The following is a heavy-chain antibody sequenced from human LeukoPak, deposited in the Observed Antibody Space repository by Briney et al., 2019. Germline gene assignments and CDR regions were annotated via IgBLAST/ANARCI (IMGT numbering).Heavy chain of an antibody. CDR1: GFTFRNHG. CDR3: ARGVRRLWFREPTGAFDI. CDR2: ISPSGGGT. J-gene: IGHJ3*02. Sequence: PGGSLRLSCAASGFTFRNHGMNWVRQAPGKGLEWVSGISPSGGGTYYADSVKGRFTISRDDSKNTLYLQMNSLRAEDTAVYYCARGVRRLWFREPTGAFDIWGQGTMVTVSS. V-gene: IGHV3-23*01. D-gene: IGHD3-10*01.